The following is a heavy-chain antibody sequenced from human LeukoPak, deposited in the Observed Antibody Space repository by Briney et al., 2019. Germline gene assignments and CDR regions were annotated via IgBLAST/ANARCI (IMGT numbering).Heavy chain of an antibody. CDR3: ARFRDFWSGSKDAFDI. V-gene: IGHV1-69*04. Sequence: ASVKVSCKASGYTFTSYGISWVRQAPGQGLEWMGRIIPILGIANYAQKFQGRVTITADKSTSTAYMELSSLRSEDTAVYYCARFRDFWSGSKDAFDIWGQGTMVTVSS. D-gene: IGHD3-3*01. CDR2: IIPILGIA. CDR1: GYTFTSYG. J-gene: IGHJ3*02.